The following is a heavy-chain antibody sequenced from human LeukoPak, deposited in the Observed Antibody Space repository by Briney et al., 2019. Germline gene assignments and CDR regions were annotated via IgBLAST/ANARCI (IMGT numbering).Heavy chain of an antibody. V-gene: IGHV3-48*02. D-gene: IGHD2-15*01. J-gene: IGHJ6*02. Sequence: GGSLRLSCAASGFTFSSYSMNWVRQAPGNGLEWVSYISSSSSTIYYADSVKGRFTISRDNAKNSLYLQMNSLRDEDTAVYYCARDVSDCSGGSCYFTGYYYYYYGMDVWGQGTTVTVSS. CDR2: ISSSSSTI. CDR1: GFTFSSYS. CDR3: ARDVSDCSGGSCYFTGYYYYYYGMDV.